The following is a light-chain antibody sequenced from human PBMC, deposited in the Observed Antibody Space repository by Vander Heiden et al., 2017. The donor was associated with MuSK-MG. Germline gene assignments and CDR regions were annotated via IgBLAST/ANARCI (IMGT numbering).Light chain of an antibody. CDR1: QSVNSN. V-gene: IGKV3-15*01. CDR2: GAS. CDR3: QQDNNWPYT. Sequence: EIVMTQSPATLSVSPGERATLSCRASQSVNSNLAWYQQKPGQAPRLLIYGASTRATGIPARFSGSGSGTEFTLTISSLQSEDFAVYYCQQDNNWPYTFGQGTKLENK. J-gene: IGKJ2*01.